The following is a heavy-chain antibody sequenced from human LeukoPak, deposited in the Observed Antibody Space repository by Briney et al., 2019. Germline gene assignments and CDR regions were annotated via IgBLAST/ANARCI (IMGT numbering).Heavy chain of an antibody. CDR2: INAVDANT. J-gene: IGHJ4*02. CDR3: AGDYPSFDY. V-gene: IGHV3-23*01. CDR1: GFIFSSLA. Sequence: GGSLRLSCAASGFIFSSLAMTWVRQAPGKGLEWVSTINAVDANTYYADSVKGRFTVSRDNSRNTLYLQMNSLRAEDTAVYYCAGDYPSFDYWGQGTLVTVSS.